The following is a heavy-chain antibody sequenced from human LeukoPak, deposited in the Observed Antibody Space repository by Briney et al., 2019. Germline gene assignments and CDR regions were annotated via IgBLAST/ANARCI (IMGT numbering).Heavy chain of an antibody. CDR3: ARSSNYYDSTLDY. D-gene: IGHD3-22*01. J-gene: IGHJ4*02. Sequence: PGRSLRLSCAASGFTFSSYGMHWVRQAPGKGLEWVAVIWYDGSNKYYADSVKGRFTISRDNSKNTLYLQMNSLRAEDTAVYYCARSSNYYDSTLDYWGQGTLVTVSS. CDR2: IWYDGSNK. V-gene: IGHV3-33*01. CDR1: GFTFSSYG.